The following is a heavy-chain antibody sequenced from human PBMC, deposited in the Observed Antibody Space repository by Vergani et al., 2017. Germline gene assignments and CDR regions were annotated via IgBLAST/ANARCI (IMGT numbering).Heavy chain of an antibody. CDR1: GFTFSSYA. D-gene: IGHD6-13*01. CDR2: IRGSGGST. Sequence: EVQLLESGGGLVQPGGSLRLSCAASGFTFSSYAMSWVRQAPGKGLEWVSAIRGSGGSTYYADSVKGRFTISRDNSKNTLYLQMNSLRAEDTAIYYCAKSPNSGIAAASTSDYWGQGTLVTVSS. V-gene: IGHV3-23*01. CDR3: AKSPNSGIAAASTSDY. J-gene: IGHJ4*02.